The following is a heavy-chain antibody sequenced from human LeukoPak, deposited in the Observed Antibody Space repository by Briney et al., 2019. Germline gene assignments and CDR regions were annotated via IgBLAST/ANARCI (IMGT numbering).Heavy chain of an antibody. CDR1: GFSLSNAW. CDR3: TRTSGTTTRLAAFDV. V-gene: IGHV3-15*01. J-gene: IGHJ3*01. D-gene: IGHD1-1*01. Sequence: GGSLRLSCAASGFSLSNAWVSWVRQAPGRGLEWVGRIKSKTDGGATDYAAPVKGRFTISRDDSKNTLYLQMNSLKTEDTALYYCTRTSGTTTRLAAFDVWGQGTLVTVSS. CDR2: IKSKTDGGAT.